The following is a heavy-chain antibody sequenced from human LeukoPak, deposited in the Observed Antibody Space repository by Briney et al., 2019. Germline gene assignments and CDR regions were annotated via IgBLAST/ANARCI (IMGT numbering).Heavy chain of an antibody. D-gene: IGHD2-15*01. CDR2: ISGSGGST. CDR3: AKISSGYCSGGSCYLDY. V-gene: IGHV3-23*01. Sequence: PGGSLRLSRAASGFTFSSYAMSWLRQAPGKGLEWVSAISGSGGSTYYADSVKGRFTISRDNAKNTLYLQMNSLRVEDTAVYYCAKISSGYCSGGSCYLDYWGQGTLVTVSS. CDR1: GFTFSSYA. J-gene: IGHJ4*02.